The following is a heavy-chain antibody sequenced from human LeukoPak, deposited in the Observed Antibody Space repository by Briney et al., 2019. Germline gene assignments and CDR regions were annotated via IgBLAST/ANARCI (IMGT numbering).Heavy chain of an antibody. D-gene: IGHD3-22*01. CDR1: GYTFTSYG. CDR2: ISAYNGNT. CDR3: ARGDYYYDSSGQGY. V-gene: IGHV1-18*01. J-gene: IGHJ4*02. Sequence: ASVKVSCKASGYTFTSYGISWVRQAPGQGLEWMGWISAYNGNTNYAQKLQGRVTMTTDTSTSTAYMELRSLRSDDTAVYYCARGDYYYDSSGQGYWGQGTLVTVSS.